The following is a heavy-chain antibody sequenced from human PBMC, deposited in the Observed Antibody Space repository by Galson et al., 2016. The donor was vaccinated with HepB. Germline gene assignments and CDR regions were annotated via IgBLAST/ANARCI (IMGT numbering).Heavy chain of an antibody. Sequence: SLRLSCAASGFTARSNYMTWVRQAPGQGLQWVSVIYSGGYTYYADSVKGRFTISRDESKNTVYLQMNSLRAEDTALYYCARSYYDFWSGLGYWGQGTLVTVSS. CDR3: ARSYYDFWSGLGY. V-gene: IGHV3-53*01. CDR1: GFTARSNY. J-gene: IGHJ4*02. D-gene: IGHD3-3*01. CDR2: IYSGGYT.